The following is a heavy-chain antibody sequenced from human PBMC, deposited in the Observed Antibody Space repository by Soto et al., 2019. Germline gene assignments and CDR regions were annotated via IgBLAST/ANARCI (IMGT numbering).Heavy chain of an antibody. V-gene: IGHV3-21*01. Sequence: EVQLVESGGGLVKPGGSLRLSCAASGFTFSSYSMNWVRQAPGKGLEWVSSISSSSSYIYYADSVKGRFTIPRDNAKNSLDLQMNSLRAEDTAVYYCASMLGIVGATSTCGQGTLVTVSS. CDR3: ASMLGIVGATST. CDR2: ISSSSSYI. CDR1: GFTFSSYS. D-gene: IGHD1-26*01. J-gene: IGHJ5*02.